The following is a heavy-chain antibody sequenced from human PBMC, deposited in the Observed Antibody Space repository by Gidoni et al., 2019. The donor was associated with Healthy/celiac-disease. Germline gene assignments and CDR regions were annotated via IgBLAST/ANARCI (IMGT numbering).Heavy chain of an antibody. V-gene: IGHV3-7*03. CDR2: IKQDGSEK. D-gene: IGHD3-3*01. Sequence: EVQLVESGGGLVQPGGSLRLSCAASGFTFSSYWMSWVRQAPGKGLEWVANIKQDGSEKYYVDSVKGRFTISRDNSKNSLYLQMNSLRAEDTAVYYCARAAIFGVVVFDYWGQGTLVTVSS. J-gene: IGHJ4*02. CDR3: ARAAIFGVVVFDY. CDR1: GFTFSSYW.